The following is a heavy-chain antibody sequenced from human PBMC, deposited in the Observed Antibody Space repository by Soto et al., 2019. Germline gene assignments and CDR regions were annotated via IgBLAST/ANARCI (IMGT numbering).Heavy chain of an antibody. Sequence: SETLSLICTVSGGSISSHYWSWIRQPPGKGLEWIGYIYYSGSTNYNPSLKSRVTISVDTSKNQFSLKLSSVTAADTAVYYCARYVLLKGDYVWGSFRSVDVFGIWGQGTMVTVSS. CDR2: IYYSGST. J-gene: IGHJ3*02. CDR3: ARYVLLKGDYVWGSFRSVDVFGI. CDR1: GGSISSHY. V-gene: IGHV4-59*08. D-gene: IGHD3-16*02.